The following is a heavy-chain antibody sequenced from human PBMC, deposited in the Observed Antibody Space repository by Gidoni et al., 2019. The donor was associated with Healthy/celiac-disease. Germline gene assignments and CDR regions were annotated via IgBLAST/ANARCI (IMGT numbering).Heavy chain of an antibody. D-gene: IGHD4-17*01. CDR1: GYSCTSHW. CDR3: AVWEYDYGVSGVGDFDY. J-gene: IGHJ4*02. Sequence: EVQLVQSGAEVNTPGESLNISCRGSGYSCTSHWIGWVRQMPGKGLEWTGITYPGDSDTRYSPSFQGQVTISADKSISTAYLQWSSLKASDTAMYYCAVWEYDYGVSGVGDFDYWGQGTLVTVSS. CDR2: TYPGDSDT. V-gene: IGHV5-51*01.